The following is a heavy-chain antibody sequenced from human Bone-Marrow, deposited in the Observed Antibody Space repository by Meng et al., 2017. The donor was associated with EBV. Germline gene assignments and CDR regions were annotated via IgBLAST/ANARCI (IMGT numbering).Heavy chain of an antibody. CDR1: GFTFSSYW. J-gene: IGHJ4*02. D-gene: IGHD1-14*01. CDR3: ARDLSWNQADY. CDR2: INKDGRST. Sequence: EVQLVESGGGLVQPGVSLRLSCAASGFTFSSYWMHWVRQAPGKGLVWVSRINKDGRSTNYADSVKDRFTISRDNAKNTLYLQMRSLRAEDTAVYYCARDLSWNQADYWGQGTLVTVYS. V-gene: IGHV3-74*01.